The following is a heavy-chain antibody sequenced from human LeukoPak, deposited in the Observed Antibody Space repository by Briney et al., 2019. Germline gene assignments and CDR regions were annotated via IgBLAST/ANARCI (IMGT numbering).Heavy chain of an antibody. Sequence: ASVKVSCKASGYTFTSYDINWVRQATGQGLEWMGWMNPNSGSTGYAQKFQGRVTMTRNTSISTAYMELSSLRSEDTAVYYCARFFSRRGVIYGMDVWGQGTTVTVSS. CDR1: GYTFTSYD. CDR2: MNPNSGST. J-gene: IGHJ6*02. CDR3: ARFFSRRGVIYGMDV. V-gene: IGHV1-8*01. D-gene: IGHD2/OR15-2a*01.